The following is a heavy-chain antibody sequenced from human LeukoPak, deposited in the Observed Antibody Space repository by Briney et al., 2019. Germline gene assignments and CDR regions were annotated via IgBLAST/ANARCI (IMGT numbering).Heavy chain of an antibody. V-gene: IGHV1-69*13. J-gene: IGHJ5*02. Sequence: SVKVSCKASGGTFSSYAISWVRQAPGQGLEWMGGIIPILGTANYAQKFQGRVTITADESTSTAYMELSSLRSEDTAVYYCARTYSRTRYFDWLSASSWFDPWGQGTLVTVSS. CDR1: GGTFSSYA. CDR3: ARTYSRTRYFDWLSASSWFDP. CDR2: IIPILGTA. D-gene: IGHD3-9*01.